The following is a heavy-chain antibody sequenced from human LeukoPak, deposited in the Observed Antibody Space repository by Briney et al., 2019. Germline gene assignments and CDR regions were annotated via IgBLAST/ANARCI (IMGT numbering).Heavy chain of an antibody. D-gene: IGHD1-26*01. CDR2: IYYSGST. V-gene: IGHV4-59*01. CDR3: ARGAVVGALGY. Sequence: SETLSLTCTVSGGSISSYYWSWIRQPPGKGPEWIGYIYYSGSTNYNPSLKSRVTISVDTSKNQFSLKLSSVTAADTAVYYCARGAVVGALGYWGQGTLVTVSS. CDR1: GGSISSYY. J-gene: IGHJ4*02.